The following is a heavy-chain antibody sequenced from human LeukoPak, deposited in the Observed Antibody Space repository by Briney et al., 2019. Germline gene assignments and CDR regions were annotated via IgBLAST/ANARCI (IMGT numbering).Heavy chain of an antibody. Sequence: ASVKVSCKASGYTFTSYGISWVRQAPGQGLEWMGWISAYNGNTNYAQKLQGRVTMTTDTSTSTAYMELSSLRSEDTAVYYCARSHRSYYYYYMDVWGKGTTVKISS. J-gene: IGHJ6*03. CDR3: ARSHRSYYYYYMDV. CDR2: ISAYNGNT. V-gene: IGHV1-18*01. CDR1: GYTFTSYG.